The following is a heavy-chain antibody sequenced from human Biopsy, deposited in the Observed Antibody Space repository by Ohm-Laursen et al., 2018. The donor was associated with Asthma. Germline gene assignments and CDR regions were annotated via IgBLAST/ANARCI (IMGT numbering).Heavy chain of an antibody. CDR3: ARIKIRIGAGTDRYFDL. J-gene: IGHJ2*01. CDR2: IDPNSGGT. V-gene: IGHV1-2*06. Sequence: ASVKVSCKASGYPFTDYYVHWGRQAPGQGLEWMGRIDPNSGGTNYAQKFLGRVTMTRDTSVSTAFMVLSRLRSDDTAVYYCARIKIRIGAGTDRYFDLWGRGTLVTVSS. CDR1: GYPFTDYY. D-gene: IGHD3-16*01.